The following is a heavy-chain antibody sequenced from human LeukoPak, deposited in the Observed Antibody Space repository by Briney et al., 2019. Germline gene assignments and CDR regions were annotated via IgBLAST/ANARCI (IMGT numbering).Heavy chain of an antibody. CDR1: GGSISSYY. CDR2: IYYSGST. CDR3: ARGGGRRYSSSWYVVDY. J-gene: IGHJ4*02. D-gene: IGHD6-13*01. Sequence: TSETLSLTCTVSGGSISSYYWSWIRQPPGKGLEWIGYIYYSGSTNYNPSLKSRVTISVDTSKNQFSLKLSSVTAADTAVYYCARGGGRRYSSSWYVVDYWGQGTLVTVSS. V-gene: IGHV4-59*12.